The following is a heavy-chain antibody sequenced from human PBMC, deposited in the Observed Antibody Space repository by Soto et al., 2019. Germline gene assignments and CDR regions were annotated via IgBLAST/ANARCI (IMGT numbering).Heavy chain of an antibody. J-gene: IGHJ4*02. CDR3: AREPATAKPEGVDF. CDR2: INPTSGGT. Sequence: QVQLVQSGAEVRKPGASVKVSCKASGYTFSDYYIHWVRQAPGQGLEGMGGINPTSGGTKYAPKFQGGVTMTRDTSITTAYMELSRLRSGDTAVYYCAREPATAKPEGVDFWGQGTLVTVSS. CDR1: GYTFSDYY. V-gene: IGHV1-2*02. D-gene: IGHD1-1*01.